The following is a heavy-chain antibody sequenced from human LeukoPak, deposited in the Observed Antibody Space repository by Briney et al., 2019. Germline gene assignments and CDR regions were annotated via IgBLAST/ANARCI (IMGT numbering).Heavy chain of an antibody. D-gene: IGHD6-19*01. CDR3: ARDVDSSGPPYYYYYMDV. CDR2: IIPIFGTA. V-gene: IGHV1-69*05. CDR1: GGTFTSYA. Sequence: ASVKVSCTASGGTFTSYAVSWVRQAPGQGLEWMGRIIPIFGTANYAQKFQGRVTITTGESASTAYLELSRLRSEDRAVCYCARDVDSSGPPYYYYYMDVWGKGTTVTVSS. J-gene: IGHJ6*03.